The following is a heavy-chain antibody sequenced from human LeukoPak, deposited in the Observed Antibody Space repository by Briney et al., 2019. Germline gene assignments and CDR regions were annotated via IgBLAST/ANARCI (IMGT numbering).Heavy chain of an antibody. D-gene: IGHD3-22*01. Sequence: PGGPLSLSCAASDFTFIGYTWNGFGRAPGKGLEGFSYITNSGNSKSYADSVKGRFTISRDNTKNSLYLQMNGLRAEDTAVYYCARTRSSGYLTFDYWGQGILVTVSS. CDR2: ITNSGNSK. J-gene: IGHJ4*02. CDR3: ARTRSSGYLTFDY. V-gene: IGHV3-48*01. CDR1: DFTFIGYT.